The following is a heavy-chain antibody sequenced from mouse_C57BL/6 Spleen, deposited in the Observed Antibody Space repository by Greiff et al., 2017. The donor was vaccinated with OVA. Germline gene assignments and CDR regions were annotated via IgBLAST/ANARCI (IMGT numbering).Heavy chain of an antibody. J-gene: IGHJ4*01. CDR2: IDPEDGDT. CDR1: GFNINDYY. V-gene: IGHV14-1*01. Sequence: VQLQQSGAELVRPGASVKLSCTASGFNINDYYMHWVKQRPEQGLEWIGRIDPEDGDTAYAPKFQGKATMTADTSSNTAYLQLSSLTSEDTAVYYCTTGTIFSAMDDWGQGTSVTVSS. D-gene: IGHD3-3*01. CDR3: TTGTIFSAMDD.